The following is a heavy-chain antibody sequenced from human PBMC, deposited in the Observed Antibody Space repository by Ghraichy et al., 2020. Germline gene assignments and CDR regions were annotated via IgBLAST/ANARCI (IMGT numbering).Heavy chain of an antibody. J-gene: IGHJ4*02. V-gene: IGHV1-69*06. Sequence: SVKVSCKASGGTFSSYAISWVRQAPGQGLEWMGGIIPIFGTANYAQKFQGRVTITADKSTSTAYMELSSLRSEDMAVYYCNVEDSSGYLDYWGQGTLVTVSS. D-gene: IGHD3-22*01. CDR2: IIPIFGTA. CDR1: GGTFSSYA. CDR3: NVEDSSGYLDY.